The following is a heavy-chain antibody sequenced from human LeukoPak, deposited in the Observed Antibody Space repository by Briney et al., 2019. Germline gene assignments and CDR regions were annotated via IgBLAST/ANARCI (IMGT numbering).Heavy chain of an antibody. V-gene: IGHV3-9*01. CDR3: AKDYLRYSSSWYSSSFDC. J-gene: IGHJ4*02. D-gene: IGHD6-13*01. CDR1: GFTFDDYA. CDR2: ISWNSGSI. Sequence: GRSLRLSCAASGFTFDDYAMHWVRQAPGKGLEWVSGISWNSGSIGYADSVKGRFTISRDNAKNSLYLQMNSLRAEDTALYYCAKDYLRYSSSWYSSSFDCWGQGTLVTVSS.